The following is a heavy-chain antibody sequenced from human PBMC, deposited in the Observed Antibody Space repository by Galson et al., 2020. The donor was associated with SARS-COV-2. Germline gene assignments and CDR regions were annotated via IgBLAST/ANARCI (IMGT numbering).Heavy chain of an antibody. D-gene: IGHD3-22*01. J-gene: IGHJ3*02. Sequence: TGGSLRLSCAASGFTFSSYGIPWVRKAPGKGLEWVAVISYDGSNKYYADSVKGRFTISRDNSKNTLYLQMNSLRAEETAVYYCAKDLLTMIVFNWDAFDIWGQGTMVTVSS. CDR2: ISYDGSNK. CDR3: AKDLLTMIVFNWDAFDI. V-gene: IGHV3-30*18. CDR1: GFTFSSYG.